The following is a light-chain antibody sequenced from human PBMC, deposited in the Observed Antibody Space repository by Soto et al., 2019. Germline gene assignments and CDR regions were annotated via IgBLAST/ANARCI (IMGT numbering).Light chain of an antibody. CDR3: QHYYNWPPGGT. J-gene: IGKJ1*01. CDR1: QSVSRN. V-gene: IGKV3-15*01. CDR2: DAS. Sequence: EIVMTQSPATLSVSPGGETTLSCRASQSVSRNLAWYQQKPGQAPSLLIFDASIRATGVPARFSGSGSGTEFTLTISSLQSEDFAVYYCQHYYNWPPGGTFGQGTKVEI.